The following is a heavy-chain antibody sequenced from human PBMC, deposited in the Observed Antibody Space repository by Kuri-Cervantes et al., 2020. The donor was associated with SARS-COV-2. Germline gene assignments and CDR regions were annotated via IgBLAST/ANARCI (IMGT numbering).Heavy chain of an antibody. CDR2: ISGSGGST. CDR3: ARGYCSSTSCYLEYYYYYMDV. CDR1: GFTFSSYA. D-gene: IGHD2-2*01. V-gene: IGHV3-23*01. J-gene: IGHJ6*03. Sequence: GESLKISCAASGFTFSSYAMSWVRQAPGKGLEWVSAISGSGGSTYYADSVKGRFTISRDNSKNTLYLQMNSLRAEDTAVYYCARGYCSSTSCYLEYYYYYMDVWGKGTTVTVSS.